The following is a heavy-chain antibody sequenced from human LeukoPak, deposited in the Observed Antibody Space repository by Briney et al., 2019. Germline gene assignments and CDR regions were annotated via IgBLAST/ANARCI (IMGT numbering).Heavy chain of an antibody. V-gene: IGHV3-48*04. J-gene: IGHJ6*02. CDR1: GFTFSSYS. CDR3: ARDLVTMVRGVIAYGMDV. D-gene: IGHD3-10*01. CDR2: ISSSSSTI. Sequence: PGGSLRLSCAASGFTFSSYSMNWVRQAPGKGLEWVSYISSSSSTIYYADSVKGRFTISRDNAKNSLYLQMNSLRAEDTAVYYCARDLVTMVRGVIAYGMDVWGQGTTVTVSS.